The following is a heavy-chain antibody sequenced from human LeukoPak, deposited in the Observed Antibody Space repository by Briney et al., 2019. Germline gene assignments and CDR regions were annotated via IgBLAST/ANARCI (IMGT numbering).Heavy chain of an antibody. V-gene: IGHV1-2*02. CDR3: ARIRGYSYGYVDY. CDR2: FNPNSGDT. CDR1: GYTFTGYY. Sequence: ASVKVSCKASGYTFTGYYMHWVRQAPGQGLEWMGWFNPNSGDTDYAQKFQGRVTMTRDTSISTAYMELSRLRSDDTAVYYCARIRGYSYGYVDYWGQGTLVTVSS. D-gene: IGHD5-18*01. J-gene: IGHJ4*02.